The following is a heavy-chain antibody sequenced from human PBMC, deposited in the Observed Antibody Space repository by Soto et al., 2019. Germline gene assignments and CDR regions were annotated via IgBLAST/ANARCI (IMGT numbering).Heavy chain of an antibody. CDR2: IKEDGSEK. J-gene: IGHJ6*03. CDR3: VRAPLAIEGGHYYSYYMDV. Sequence: DVRLVESGGGLVQPGKSLRLACEVSEMTFSLFSMSWVRQVPGKRLEWVASIKEDGSEKSYVDSVKGRFTISRDNDKNSLYLEMIALGADDPFVYYCVRAPLAIEGGHYYSYYMDVWAKGPRSPSP. V-gene: IGHV3-7*01. CDR1: EMTFSLFS. D-gene: IGHD2-2*01.